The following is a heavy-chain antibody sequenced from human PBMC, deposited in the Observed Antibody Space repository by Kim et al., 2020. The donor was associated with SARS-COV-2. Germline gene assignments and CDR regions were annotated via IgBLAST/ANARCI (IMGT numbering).Heavy chain of an antibody. Sequence: YYAHSVMGRFTISGDNSKNPLYLQMNSMRAEDTAVYYCARDTRDYYGMDVWGQGTTVTVSS. CDR3: ARDTRDYYGMDV. J-gene: IGHJ6*02. V-gene: IGHV3-33*01.